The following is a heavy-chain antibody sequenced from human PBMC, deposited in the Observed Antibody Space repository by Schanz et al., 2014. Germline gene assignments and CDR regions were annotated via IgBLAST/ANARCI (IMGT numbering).Heavy chain of an antibody. CDR1: GFTFSRSG. CDR2: IWFDGSNK. CDR3: VRDTDYHFDY. Sequence: ESGGGLVQPGRSLRLSCAASGFTFSRSGMHWVRQAPGKGLEWVAIIWFDGSNKYYADSVKGRFTISRDNAKNTLYLQMNSLRAEDTAVYYCVRDTDYHFDYWGQGTLVTVSS. J-gene: IGHJ4*02. V-gene: IGHV3-33*01. D-gene: IGHD4-17*01.